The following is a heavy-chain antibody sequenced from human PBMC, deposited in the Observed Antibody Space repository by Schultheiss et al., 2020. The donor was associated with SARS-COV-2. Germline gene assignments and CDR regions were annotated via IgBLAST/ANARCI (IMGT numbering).Heavy chain of an antibody. J-gene: IGHJ5*02. Sequence: SETLSLTCTVSGGSVSSGSYSWSWIRQPPGKGLEWIGYIYYSGSTNYNPSLKSRVTISVDTSKNQFSLKLSSVTAADTAVYYCESLRWQPGPGSSSSSWGQGILVTVSS. CDR2: IYYSGST. CDR3: ESLRWQPGPGSSSSS. D-gene: IGHD6-6*01. CDR1: GGSVSSGSYS. V-gene: IGHV4-61*01.